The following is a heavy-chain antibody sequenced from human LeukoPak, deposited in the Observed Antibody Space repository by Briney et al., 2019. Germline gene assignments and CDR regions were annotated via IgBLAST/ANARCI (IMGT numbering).Heavy chain of an antibody. CDR3: ARENFARQQQLCWFDP. V-gene: IGHV4-31*03. Sequence: SETLSLTCTVSGGSISSGGYYWSWIRQHPGKGLEWIGYIYYSGSTYYNPSLKSRVTISVDTSKNQFSLKLSSVTAADTAVYYCARENFARQQQLCWFDPWGQGTLVTVSS. CDR1: GGSISSGGYY. D-gene: IGHD6-13*01. CDR2: IYYSGST. J-gene: IGHJ5*02.